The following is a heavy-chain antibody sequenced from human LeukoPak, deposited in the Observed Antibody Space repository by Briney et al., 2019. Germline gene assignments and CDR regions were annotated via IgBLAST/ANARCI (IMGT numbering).Heavy chain of an antibody. Sequence: GGSLRLSCAASGFTFSSYWMHWVRHAPGKGLVWVSRINSDGSSTSYADSVKGRFTISRDNAKNTLYLQMNSLRAEDTAVYYCARSLILTGYYWTGMDVWGQGTTVTVSS. CDR1: GFTFSSYW. V-gene: IGHV3-74*01. CDR3: ARSLILTGYYWTGMDV. J-gene: IGHJ6*02. D-gene: IGHD3-9*01. CDR2: INSDGSST.